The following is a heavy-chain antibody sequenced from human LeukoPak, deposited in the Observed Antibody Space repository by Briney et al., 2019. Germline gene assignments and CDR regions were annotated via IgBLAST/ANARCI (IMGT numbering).Heavy chain of an antibody. CDR3: AKDLGYCSSTSCHYYYYYGMDV. D-gene: IGHD2-2*01. CDR1: GYTFTGYY. V-gene: IGHV1-2*02. CDR2: INPNSGGT. J-gene: IGHJ6*02. Sequence: ASVKVSCKASGYTFTGYYMHWVRQAPGQGLEWMVWINPNSGGTNYAQKFQGRVTMTRDTSISTAYMELSRLRSDDTAVYYCAKDLGYCSSTSCHYYYYYGMDVWGQGTTVTVSS.